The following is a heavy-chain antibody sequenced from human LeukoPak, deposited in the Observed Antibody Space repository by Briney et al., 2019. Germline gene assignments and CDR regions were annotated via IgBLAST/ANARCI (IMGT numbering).Heavy chain of an antibody. CDR3: TEDPNGDYVGAFDF. CDR1: TFAFSSYA. D-gene: IGHD4-17*01. J-gene: IGHJ3*01. Sequence: PGGSLRLSCAASTFAFSSYAMTWVRQAPGKGLEWVSSITATGGISYADSVKGRFTISRDNSKSTLYLQMSSLRAEDTAVYYCTEDPNGDYVGAFDFWGQGTMVTVSS. CDR2: ITATGGI. V-gene: IGHV3-23*01.